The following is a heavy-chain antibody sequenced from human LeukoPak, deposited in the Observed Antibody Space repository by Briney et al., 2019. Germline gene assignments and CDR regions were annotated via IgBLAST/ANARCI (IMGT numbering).Heavy chain of an antibody. CDR2: IRGRTYGETT. CDR3: TRGGMYTLKYFQY. CDR1: GFPFRDYS. V-gene: IGHV3-49*03. D-gene: IGHD1-1*01. J-gene: IGHJ1*01. Sequence: PGLSLRLSCTASGFPFRDYSMSWFRQALGKGLEWVGFIRGRTYGETTEYAASLKGRFTLSRDDSRSFVYLQMNSLKTEDTAVYYCTRGGMYTLKYFQYWGQGTLVTVSS.